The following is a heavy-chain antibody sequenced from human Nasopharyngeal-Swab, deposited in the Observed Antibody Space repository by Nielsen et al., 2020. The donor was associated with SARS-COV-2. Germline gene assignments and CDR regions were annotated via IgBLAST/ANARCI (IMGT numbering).Heavy chain of an antibody. CDR3: TAGFHFDY. CDR1: GFTFSDYY. V-gene: IGHV3-72*01. CDR2: TRSKADSYTT. Sequence: GESLKISCAASGFTFSDYYLDRVRQAPGKGLEWVGRTRSKADSYTTEYAASVKGRFTISRDESKNSLYLQMNSLKTEDTAVYYCTAGFHFDYWGQGILVTVSS. J-gene: IGHJ4*02.